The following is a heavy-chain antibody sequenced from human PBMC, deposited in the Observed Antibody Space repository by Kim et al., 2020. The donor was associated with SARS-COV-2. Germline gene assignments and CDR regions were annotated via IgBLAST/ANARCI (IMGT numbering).Heavy chain of an antibody. Sequence: GGSLRLSCAASGFTFGSYSMNWVRQAPGKGLEWVSYISSSGYTTYYADSVKGRVTISRDNAKNSLFLQMNSLRDDDTAVYYCARDHVSSDIRFDYWGQGT. J-gene: IGHJ4*02. CDR3: ARDHVSSDIRFDY. D-gene: IGHD6-19*01. V-gene: IGHV3-48*02. CDR1: GFTFGSYS. CDR2: ISSSGYTT.